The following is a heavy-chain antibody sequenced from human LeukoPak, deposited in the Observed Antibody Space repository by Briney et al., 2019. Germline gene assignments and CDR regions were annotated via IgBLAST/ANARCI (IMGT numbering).Heavy chain of an antibody. V-gene: IGHV5-51*01. Sequence: LGESLKISCEASGYTFANFWIGWVRQMPGKGLEWMGIIYPGDSDTRYSPSFQGQVTISADKSISTAYLQWSSLKASDTAMYYCARAAGVWGSYRSEGDYFDYWGQGTLVTVSS. CDR1: GYTFANFW. CDR3: ARAAGVWGSYRSEGDYFDY. CDR2: IYPGDSDT. D-gene: IGHD3-16*02. J-gene: IGHJ4*02.